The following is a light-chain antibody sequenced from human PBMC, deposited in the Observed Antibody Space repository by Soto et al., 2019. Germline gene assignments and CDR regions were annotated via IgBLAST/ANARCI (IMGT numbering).Light chain of an antibody. J-gene: IGLJ2*01. Sequence: QSALTQPASVSGSPGQSITISCTGTSSDVGTYEYVSWYQHHPGKAPKLMIHDVSNRPSGVSDRFSGSKSGNTASLTISGLQAEDEADYYCSSYASNGDVLFGGGTKLTVL. V-gene: IGLV2-14*03. CDR3: SSYASNGDVL. CDR1: SSDVGTYEY. CDR2: DVS.